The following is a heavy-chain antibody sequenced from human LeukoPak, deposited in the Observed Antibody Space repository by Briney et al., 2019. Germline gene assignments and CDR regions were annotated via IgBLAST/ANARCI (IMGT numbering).Heavy chain of an antibody. CDR2: ISGSGDYT. V-gene: IGHV3-23*01. D-gene: IGHD4-23*01. Sequence: GGSLRLSCAASGFTFSSHGMSWVRQAPGKGLEWVSTISGSGDYTYYADPVKGRFTISRDTSKNTVYLQMDNLRAEDTAVYYCTTFLYGGNSGGSVGYWGQGTLVTVSS. J-gene: IGHJ4*02. CDR1: GFTFSSHG. CDR3: TTFLYGGNSGGSVGY.